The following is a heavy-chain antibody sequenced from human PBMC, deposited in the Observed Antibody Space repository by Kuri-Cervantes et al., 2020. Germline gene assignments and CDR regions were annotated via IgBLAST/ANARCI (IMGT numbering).Heavy chain of an antibody. Sequence: SETLSLTCTVSGGSVSSGSYYWSWIRQPPGKGLEWIGYIYYSGSTNYNPSLKSRVTISVDTSKNQFSLKLSSVTAADTAVYYCAVLEGYYYYYMDVWGKETTVTVSS. CDR3: AVLEGYYYYYMDV. J-gene: IGHJ6*03. CDR1: GGSVSSGSYY. CDR2: IYYSGST. V-gene: IGHV4-61*01. D-gene: IGHD1-1*01.